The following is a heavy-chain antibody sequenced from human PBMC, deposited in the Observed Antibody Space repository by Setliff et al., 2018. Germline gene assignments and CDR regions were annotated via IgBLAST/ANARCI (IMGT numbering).Heavy chain of an antibody. V-gene: IGHV1-46*01. CDR1: GYTFTDFG. Sequence: ASVKVSCKASGYTFTDFGINWVRQAPGQGLEWMGVMNPGRGSRNYAQRFQGRVTMTSDTSTSTVYMELNSLTSDDTAVYYCARAGLAAAGRKGVFDHWGQGTLVTVSS. J-gene: IGHJ4*02. CDR2: MNPGRGSR. D-gene: IGHD6-25*01. CDR3: ARAGLAAAGRKGVFDH.